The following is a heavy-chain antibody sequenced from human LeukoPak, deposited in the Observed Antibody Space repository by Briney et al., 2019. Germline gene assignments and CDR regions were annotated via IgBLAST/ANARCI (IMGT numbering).Heavy chain of an antibody. D-gene: IGHD6-13*01. CDR2: ISAYNGNT. CDR3: ARGPRSSSWLVEYFYY. J-gene: IGHJ4*03. Sequence: ASVKVSCKASGYTFTGNHMHWVRQAPGQGLEWMGWISAYNGNTNYAQKLQGRVTMTTDTSTSTAYMELRSLRPDDTAVYYFARGPRSSSWLVEYFYYLGQGTLVTVSS. CDR1: GYTFTGNH. V-gene: IGHV1-18*04.